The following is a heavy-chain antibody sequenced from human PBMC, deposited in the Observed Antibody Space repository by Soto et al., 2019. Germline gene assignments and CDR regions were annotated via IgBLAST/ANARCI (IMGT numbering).Heavy chain of an antibody. CDR3: AADGYSSGWYAI. J-gene: IGHJ4*02. CDR2: IVVGSGNT. V-gene: IGHV1-58*01. Sequence: SVKVSCKASGFTFTSSAVQWVRQARGQRLEWIGWIVVGSGNTNYARKFQERVTITRDMSTSTAYMELSSLRSEDTAVYYCAADGYSSGWYAIWGQGTLVTVSS. D-gene: IGHD6-19*01. CDR1: GFTFTSSA.